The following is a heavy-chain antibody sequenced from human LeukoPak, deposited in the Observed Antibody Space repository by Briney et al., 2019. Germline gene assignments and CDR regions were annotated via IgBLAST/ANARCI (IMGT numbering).Heavy chain of an antibody. D-gene: IGHD6-13*01. J-gene: IGHJ4*02. CDR1: GFIFSSYA. CDR2: ISGSGGST. CDR3: AKGGSSWSRWDY. Sequence: GGSLRLSCAASGFIFSSYAMSWVRQAPGKGLEWVSGISGSGGSTVYADSVKGRFTISRDNSNNALYLQMNSPRAEDSAVYFCAKGGSSWSRWDYWGQGTLVTVSS. V-gene: IGHV3-23*01.